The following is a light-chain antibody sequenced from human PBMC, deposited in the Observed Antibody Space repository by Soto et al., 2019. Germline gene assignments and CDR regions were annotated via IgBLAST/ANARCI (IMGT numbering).Light chain of an antibody. J-gene: IGLJ3*02. CDR3: QAWDSSTWV. Sequence: SSELTQPPSVSVSPGQTASITCSGDKLGDEFACWYQQKPGQSPVLVIYQDTKRPSGIPERFSGSNSGNTATLTISGTQAMDEADYYCQAWDSSTWVFGGGTKLTVL. V-gene: IGLV3-1*01. CDR2: QDT. CDR1: KLGDEF.